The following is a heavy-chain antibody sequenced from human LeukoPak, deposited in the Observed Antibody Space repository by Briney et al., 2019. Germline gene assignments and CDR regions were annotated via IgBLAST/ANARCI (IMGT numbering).Heavy chain of an antibody. D-gene: IGHD3-3*01. CDR3: ARVDFWSGYYRVLGTDY. CDR2: ISSSSSYI. V-gene: IGHV3-21*01. J-gene: IGHJ4*02. CDR1: GFTFSSYS. Sequence: GGSLRLSCAASGFTFSSYSMNWVRQAPGKGLEWVSSISSSSSYIHYADSVKGRFTISRDNAKNSLYLQMNSLRAEDTAVYYCARVDFWSGYYRVLGTDYWGQGTLVTVSS.